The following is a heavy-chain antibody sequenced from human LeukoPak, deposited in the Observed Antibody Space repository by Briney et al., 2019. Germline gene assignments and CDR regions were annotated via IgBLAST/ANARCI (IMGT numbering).Heavy chain of an antibody. J-gene: IGHJ4*02. CDR1: GFTLSSYA. CDR3: VKGTRYCSGGSCLDDY. D-gene: IGHD2-15*01. CDR2: ISSYGGST. V-gene: IGHV3-64D*06. Sequence: GSLRLPCSASGFTLSSYAMHWVRQAPGKGLEYVSAISSYGGSTYYADSVKGRFTISRDNSKNTLYLQMSSLRAEDTAVYYCVKGTRYCSGGSCLDDYWGQGTLVTVSS.